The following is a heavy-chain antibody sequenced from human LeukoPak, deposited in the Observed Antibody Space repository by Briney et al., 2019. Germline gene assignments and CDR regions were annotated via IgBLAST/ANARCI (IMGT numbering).Heavy chain of an antibody. CDR3: ARGSSSWYSPPDAFDI. CDR2: INHSGST. CDR1: GGSFSGYY. V-gene: IGHV4-34*01. Sequence: SETLSLTCAVYGGSFSGYYLSWIRQPPGKGLEWIGEINHSGSTNYNPSLKSRVTISVDTSKNQSSLKLSSVTAADTAVYYCARGSSSWYSPPDAFDIWGQGTMVTVSS. D-gene: IGHD6-13*01. J-gene: IGHJ3*02.